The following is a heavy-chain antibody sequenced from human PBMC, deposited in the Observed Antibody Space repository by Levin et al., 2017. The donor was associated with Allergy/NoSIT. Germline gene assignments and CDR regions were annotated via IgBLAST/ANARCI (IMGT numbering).Heavy chain of an antibody. CDR2: IYYSGST. J-gene: IGHJ3*02. D-gene: IGHD2-15*01. V-gene: IGHV4-39*02. Sequence: SETLSLTCTVSGGSISSSSYYWGWIRQPPGKGLEWIGSIYYSGSTYYNPSLKSRVTISVDTSKNQFSLKLSSVTAADTAVYYCARDRYCSGGSCYGADAFDIWGQGTMVTVSS. CDR1: GGSISSSSYY. CDR3: ARDRYCSGGSCYGADAFDI.